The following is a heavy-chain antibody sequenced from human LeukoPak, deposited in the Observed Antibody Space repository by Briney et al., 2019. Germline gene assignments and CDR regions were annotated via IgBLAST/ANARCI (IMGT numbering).Heavy chain of an antibody. CDR1: GYSFTSYW. CDR2: MYPGDSDT. V-gene: IGHV5-51*01. D-gene: IGHD1-14*01. Sequence: GESLKISCKGSGYSFTSYWIGWVRQMPGRGLEWMGIMYPGDSDTRYSPSFQGQVTISADKSINTAYLQWGSLTAADTAIYYCVVSPPSDLSYYFDFWGQGTLVTVSS. CDR3: VVSPPSDLSYYFDF. J-gene: IGHJ4*02.